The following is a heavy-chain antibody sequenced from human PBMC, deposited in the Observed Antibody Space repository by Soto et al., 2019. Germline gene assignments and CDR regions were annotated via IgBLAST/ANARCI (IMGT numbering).Heavy chain of an antibody. D-gene: IGHD5-12*01. CDR1: GFTFDDYA. Sequence: GGSLRLSCAASGFTFDDYAMHCVRQAPGKGLEWVSGISWNSGSTGYADSVKGRFTISRDNAKNSLYLKMKSLRAEDTALYYCAKDIVATRLEYYYGMEVWGQGTTVTVSS. V-gene: IGHV3-9*01. CDR2: ISWNSGST. J-gene: IGHJ6*02. CDR3: AKDIVATRLEYYYGMEV.